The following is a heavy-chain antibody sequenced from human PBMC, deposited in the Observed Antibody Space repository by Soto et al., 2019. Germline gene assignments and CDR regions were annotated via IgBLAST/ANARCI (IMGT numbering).Heavy chain of an antibody. CDR3: ARIAAFGANDDFWNGFSYAMDV. CDR2: IFSHDRK. D-gene: IGHD3-3*01. CDR1: AFSLFNTRMG. Sequence: SGPTLVNPTETLTLTCTVSAFSLFNTRMGVSWIRQPPGKALEWVAHIFSHDRKSYSASLKTRVTISKDTSRSQVVLTVTNMDPVDTGTYFCARIAAFGANDDFWNGFSYAMDVWGQGASVTVSS. V-gene: IGHV2-26*01. J-gene: IGHJ6*02.